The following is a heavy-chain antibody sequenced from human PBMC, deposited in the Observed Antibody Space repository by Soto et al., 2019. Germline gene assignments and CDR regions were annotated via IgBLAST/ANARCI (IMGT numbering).Heavy chain of an antibody. CDR2: IYYFGGT. J-gene: IGHJ4*02. D-gene: IGHD3-10*01. CDR3: ARVGSNLFDY. CDR1: GGSVSRGSYS. V-gene: IGHV4-61*03. Sequence: PXETLSLSFAVSGGSVSRGSYSWSWIRQPPGKGLEWIGYIYYFGGTNYTPSLKSRVTISVDRSTNLFSLRLSSVTAADTAVYYCARVGSNLFDYWGQGAPAT.